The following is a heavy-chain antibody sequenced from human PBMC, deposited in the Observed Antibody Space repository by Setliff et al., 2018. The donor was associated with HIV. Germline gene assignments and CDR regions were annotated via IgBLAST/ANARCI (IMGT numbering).Heavy chain of an antibody. V-gene: IGHV1-46*01. J-gene: IGHJ4*02. D-gene: IGHD1-20*01. Sequence: GASVKVSCKASGYTFTSYYMHWVRQAPGQGLEWMGIINPNDGATTYAQKFQGRVTITRDTSASTAYMELSSLGSEDTAVYYCARGYYNSGNYFEYWGQGTLVTVSS. CDR2: INPNDGAT. CDR1: GYTFTSYY. CDR3: ARGYYNSGNYFEY.